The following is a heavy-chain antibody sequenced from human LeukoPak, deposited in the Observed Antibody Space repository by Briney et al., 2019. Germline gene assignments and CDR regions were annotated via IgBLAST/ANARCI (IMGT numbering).Heavy chain of an antibody. Sequence: GGSLRLSCAASGFTFSNYAMDWVRQAPGKGLEWVAVISKDGGMKYYADSVQGRFTVSRDNSENTLHLQMNSLKTEDTAVYYCAGESFDIWGQGTMVTVSS. CDR2: ISKDGGMK. CDR3: AGESFDI. V-gene: IGHV3-30*04. CDR1: GFTFSNYA. J-gene: IGHJ3*02.